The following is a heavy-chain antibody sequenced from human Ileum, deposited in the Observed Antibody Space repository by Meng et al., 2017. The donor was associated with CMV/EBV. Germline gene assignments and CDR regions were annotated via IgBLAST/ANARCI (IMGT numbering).Heavy chain of an antibody. J-gene: IGHJ4*02. Sequence: GESLKISCAASGFTFSSYEMNWVRQAPGKGLEWVSYISATASNIYYADSVKGRFTISRDNARNSLYLQVNSLTAEDTAIYYCVRTNYDYWSNYSRFFDYWGQGTLVTVSS. CDR2: ISATASNI. D-gene: IGHD3-3*01. CDR1: GFTFSSYE. CDR3: VRTNYDYWSNYSRFFDY. V-gene: IGHV3-48*03.